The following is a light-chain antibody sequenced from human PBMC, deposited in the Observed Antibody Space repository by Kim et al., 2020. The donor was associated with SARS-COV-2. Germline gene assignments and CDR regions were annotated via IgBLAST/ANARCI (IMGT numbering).Light chain of an antibody. CDR3: QQYATSRT. V-gene: IGKV3-20*01. J-gene: IGKJ1*01. CDR2: GAS. Sequence: DIVLTQSPGTLSLSPGERATLSCRASQSISNNYLAWYQQRPGQAPRLLIYGASSRATGIPDRFSGSGSGTDFTLTISRLEPEDFAVYYCQQYATSRTFGQGTKVDIK. CDR1: QSISNNY.